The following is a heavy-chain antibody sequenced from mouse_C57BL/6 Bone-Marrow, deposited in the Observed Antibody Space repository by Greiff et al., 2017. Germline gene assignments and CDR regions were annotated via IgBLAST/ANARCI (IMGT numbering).Heavy chain of an antibody. CDR2: INPSNGGT. J-gene: IGHJ3*01. Sequence: QVQLKQPGTELVKPGASVKLSCKASGYTFTSYWMHWVKQRPGQGLEWIGNINPSNGGTNYNEEFKSKATLTVAKSSSPAYMQLSSLSSEDFAVYSCDRWGYYGSSPAWFAYWGQGTLVTVSA. CDR1: GYTFTSYW. V-gene: IGHV1-53*01. CDR3: DRWGYYGSSPAWFAY. D-gene: IGHD1-1*01.